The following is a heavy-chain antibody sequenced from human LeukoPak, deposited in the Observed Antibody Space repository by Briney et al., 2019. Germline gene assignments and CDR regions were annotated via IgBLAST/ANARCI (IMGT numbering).Heavy chain of an antibody. J-gene: IGHJ6*02. D-gene: IGHD3/OR15-3a*01. Sequence: GGSLRLSCAASGFTFSSYAMSWVRQAPGKGLEWVAVIWYDGSNKYYADSVKGRFTISRDNSKNTLYLQMNSLRAEDTAVYYCARARTDYYYGMDVWGQGTTVTVSS. V-gene: IGHV3-33*08. CDR2: IWYDGSNK. CDR1: GFTFSSYA. CDR3: ARARTDYYYGMDV.